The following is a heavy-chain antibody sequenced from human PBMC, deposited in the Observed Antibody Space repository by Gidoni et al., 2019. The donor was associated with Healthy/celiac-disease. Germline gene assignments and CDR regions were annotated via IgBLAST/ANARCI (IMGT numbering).Heavy chain of an antibody. CDR2: IYYSGST. CDR3: ARGHIVGGYFDY. CDR1: GGSNSSGGYY. V-gene: IGHV4-31*03. Sequence: QVQLQESGPGLVKPPHTLTLTGTVPGGSNSSGGYYWGWICQPPGKGLEWIGYIYYSGSTYYNPSLKSRVAISVDTSKNQFSLELSSVAAADTAVYYCARGHIVGGYFDYWGQGTLVTVSS. J-gene: IGHJ4*02. D-gene: IGHD1-26*01.